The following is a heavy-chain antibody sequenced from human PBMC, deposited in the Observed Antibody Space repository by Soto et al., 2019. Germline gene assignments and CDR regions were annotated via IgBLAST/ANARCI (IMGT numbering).Heavy chain of an antibody. CDR1: GYSFTSYW. D-gene: IGHD1-1*01. V-gene: IGHV5-51*01. J-gene: IGHJ6*02. CDR2: IYPGDSDT. Sequence: GESLKISCKGSGYSFTSYWIGWVRQMPGKGLEWMGIIYPGDSDTRYSPSFQGQVTISADKSISTAYLQWSSLKASDTAMYYCARGGQLEQNYYYGMDVWGQGTTVTVSS. CDR3: ARGGQLEQNYYYGMDV.